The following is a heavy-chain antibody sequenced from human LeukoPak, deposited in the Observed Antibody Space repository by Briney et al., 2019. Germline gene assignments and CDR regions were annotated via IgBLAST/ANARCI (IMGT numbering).Heavy chain of an antibody. J-gene: IGHJ5*02. CDR2: IYTSGST. Sequence: PSQTLSLTCTVSGGSISSCSYYWSWIRQPAGEGLEWLGRIYTSGSTHHNPSLKSRVTIPVDTSKNQFSLKLTSVAAANTAVYYWARDISSGDYYGEFGWFDPWGQGTLVTVSS. V-gene: IGHV4-61*02. CDR3: ARDISSGDYYGEFGWFDP. D-gene: IGHD3-22*01. CDR1: GGSISSCSYY.